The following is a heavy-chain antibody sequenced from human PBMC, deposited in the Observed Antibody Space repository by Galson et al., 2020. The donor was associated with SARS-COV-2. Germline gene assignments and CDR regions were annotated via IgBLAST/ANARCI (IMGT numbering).Heavy chain of an antibody. D-gene: IGHD1-26*01. Sequence: ASETLSLTCSVSGGSVSRNHWTWIRQSRGKGLEWLGHMYDNGYIHNTETTHYNPSLMGRLAFSVDTSQNQLSLKLSSVTAADTAVYYCARLCVALPKGLHWWEQPDDHYCGLDVWGQGTTVTVSS. CDR1: GGSVSRNH. CDR2: MYDNGYIHNTETT. CDR3: ARLCVALPKGLHWWEQPDDHYCGLDV. J-gene: IGHJ6*02. V-gene: IGHV4-59*08.